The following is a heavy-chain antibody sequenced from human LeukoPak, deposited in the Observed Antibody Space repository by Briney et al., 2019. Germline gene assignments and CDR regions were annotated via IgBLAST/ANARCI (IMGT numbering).Heavy chain of an antibody. CDR3: ARVSSGSYFGYYYYYMDV. CDR2: INSDGSST. V-gene: IGHV3-74*01. CDR1: GFTFSNYS. J-gene: IGHJ6*03. Sequence: PGGSLRLSCAASGFTFSNYSMHWVRQAPGKGLVWVSRINSDGSSTSYADSVKGRFTISRDNSKNTLYLQMNSLRAEDTAVYYCARVSSGSYFGYYYYYMDVWGKGTTVTVSS. D-gene: IGHD1-26*01.